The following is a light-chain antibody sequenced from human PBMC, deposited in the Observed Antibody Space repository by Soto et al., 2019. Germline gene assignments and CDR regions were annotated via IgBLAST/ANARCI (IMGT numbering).Light chain of an antibody. CDR3: QQTFSAPVT. Sequence: DIQMTQSPSSLSASVGDRVTITCRASQSISSYLNWYQQKPGEAPKILIYAAATLQIGVPSRCSGRGSGPDFSLTISSLQPEDVATYYCQQTFSAPVTFGQGTRLEIK. V-gene: IGKV1-39*01. CDR2: AAA. CDR1: QSISSY. J-gene: IGKJ2*01.